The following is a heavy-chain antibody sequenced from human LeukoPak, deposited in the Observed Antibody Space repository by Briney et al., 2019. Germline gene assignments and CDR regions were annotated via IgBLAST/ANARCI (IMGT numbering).Heavy chain of an antibody. CDR1: GYTFTTYA. D-gene: IGHD3-22*01. Sequence: GASVKVSCKPAGYTFTTYAMHWVRQAPGQRLEWMGWINAGNGNTKYSQKFQGRVTITRDTSASTAYMELSSLRSEDTAVYYCARQITMIEEGAFDIWGQGTMVTVSS. J-gene: IGHJ3*02. CDR3: ARQITMIEEGAFDI. CDR2: INAGNGNT. V-gene: IGHV1-3*01.